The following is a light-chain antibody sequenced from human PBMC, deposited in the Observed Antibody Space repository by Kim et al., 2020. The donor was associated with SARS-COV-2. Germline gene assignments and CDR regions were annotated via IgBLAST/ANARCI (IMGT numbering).Light chain of an antibody. J-gene: IGKJ1*01. V-gene: IGKV1-17*01. CDR3: IAHRSYPRT. Sequence: AFVGDRVTISCRASQDIRKELGWYEQKPGKGPKRLIYAASSLQNGVPSKFGGSGSGIEFTLPISRLQPEDFASYYCIAHRSYPRTFGQGTKVDIK. CDR2: AAS. CDR1: QDIRKE.